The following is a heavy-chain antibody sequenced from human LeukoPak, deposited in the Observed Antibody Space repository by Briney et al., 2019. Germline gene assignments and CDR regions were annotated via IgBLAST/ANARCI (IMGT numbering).Heavy chain of an antibody. Sequence: PGGSLRLSCAASGITFNSYAMHWVRQAPGKGLEWVAVISHDGSNRYYGASVKGRFTISRDNSKNTLFLQMDSLRAEDTAVYYCASGYTYYYGSGSYHWGQGTLVTVSS. CDR1: GITFNSYA. D-gene: IGHD3-10*01. V-gene: IGHV3-30*04. CDR3: ASGYTYYYGSGSYH. J-gene: IGHJ4*02. CDR2: ISHDGSNR.